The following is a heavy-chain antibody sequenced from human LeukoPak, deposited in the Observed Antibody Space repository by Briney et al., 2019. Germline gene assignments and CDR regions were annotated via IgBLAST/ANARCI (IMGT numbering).Heavy chain of an antibody. CDR2: IYYSGST. CDR1: GGSISGYY. Sequence: SETLSLTCTVSGGSISGYYWSWIRQPPGKGLEWIGYIYYSGSTNYNPSLKSRVTISVDTSKNQFSLKLSSVTAADTAVYYCARDMGNYYGSGSPYWNFDYWGQGTLVTVSS. CDR3: ARDMGNYYGSGSPYWNFDY. J-gene: IGHJ4*02. V-gene: IGHV4-59*01. D-gene: IGHD3-10*01.